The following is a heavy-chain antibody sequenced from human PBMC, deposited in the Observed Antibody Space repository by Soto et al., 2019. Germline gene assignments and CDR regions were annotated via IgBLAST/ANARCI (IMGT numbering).Heavy chain of an antibody. V-gene: IGHV1-46*03. CDR3: ARDPSDGTEFYGEGDI. CDR1: GYTFTSYY. CDR2: INPSGGST. J-gene: IGHJ3*02. D-gene: IGHD4-17*01. Sequence: ASVKVSCKASGYTFTSYYMHWVRQAPGQGLEWMGIINPSGGSTSYAQKFQGRVTMTRDTSTSTVYMELSSLRSEDTAVYYCARDPSDGTEFYGEGDIWGQGTMVT.